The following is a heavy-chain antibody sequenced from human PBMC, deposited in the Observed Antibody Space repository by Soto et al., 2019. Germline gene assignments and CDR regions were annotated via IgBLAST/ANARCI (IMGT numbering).Heavy chain of an antibody. J-gene: IGHJ5*02. V-gene: IGHV4-59*01. CDR2: IYDSGST. CDR1: GDSINSYY. CDR3: ATEAGVRYPFDP. Sequence: SETLSLTCTVSGDSINSYYWSWIRQPPGKGLEWIGYIYDSGSTNYNPSLKSRVTISVDTSKNQFSLKLTSVTAADTAMYYCATEAGVRYPFDPWGQGTLVTVPQ. D-gene: IGHD3-9*01.